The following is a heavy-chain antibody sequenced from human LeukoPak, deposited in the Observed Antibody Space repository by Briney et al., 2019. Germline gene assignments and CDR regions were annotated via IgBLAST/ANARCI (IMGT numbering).Heavy chain of an antibody. Sequence: GGSLRLSCAASGFTFSSYAMSWVRQAPGKGLEWVSAISGSGGSTYYADSVKGRFTIPRDNSKNTLYLQMNSLRAEDTAVYYCAKVPNSSGYGVDTKDYWGQGTLVTVSS. V-gene: IGHV3-23*01. D-gene: IGHD3-22*01. CDR2: ISGSGGST. CDR1: GFTFSSYA. CDR3: AKVPNSSGYGVDTKDY. J-gene: IGHJ4*02.